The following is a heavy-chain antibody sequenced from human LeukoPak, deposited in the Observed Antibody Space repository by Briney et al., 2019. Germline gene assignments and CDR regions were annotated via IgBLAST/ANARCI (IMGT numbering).Heavy chain of an antibody. D-gene: IGHD3-10*01. V-gene: IGHV3-23*01. CDR3: AKDDLARLGELLELNWFDP. Sequence: GGSLRLSCAASGFTFSSYAMSWVRQAPGKGLEWVSAISGSGGSTYYADSVKGRFTISRDNSKNTLYLQMNSLRAEDTAVYYCAKDDLARLGELLELNWFDPWGQGTLVTVSS. CDR1: GFTFSSYA. CDR2: ISGSGGST. J-gene: IGHJ5*02.